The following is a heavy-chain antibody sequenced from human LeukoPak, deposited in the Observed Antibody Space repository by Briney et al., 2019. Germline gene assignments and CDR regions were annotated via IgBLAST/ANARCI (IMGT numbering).Heavy chain of an antibody. Sequence: ASVKVSCKASGYTFTSYAMNWVRQAPGQGLEWMEWINTNTGNPTYAQGFSGRFVFSLDTSVSTAYLQISSLKAEDTAVYYCARARGRIQLWYEGSTFDYWGQGTLVTVSS. J-gene: IGHJ4*02. CDR3: ARARGRIQLWYEGSTFDY. CDR1: GYTFTSYA. CDR2: INTNTGNP. D-gene: IGHD5-18*01. V-gene: IGHV7-4-1*02.